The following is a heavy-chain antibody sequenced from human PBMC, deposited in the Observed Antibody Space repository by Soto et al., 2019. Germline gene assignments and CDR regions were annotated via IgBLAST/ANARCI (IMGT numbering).Heavy chain of an antibody. CDR2: IWNDETNK. Sequence: QVQLVESGGGVVQPGRSLRLSCAASRFTFSTYVMHWVRQAPGKGLEWVSVIWNDETNKYYADSVKGRFTISRDIFKKPVYRQRDSLRAEYSAAYFCARGKYLVGYCLDVWGQGTTVTVSS. J-gene: IGHJ6*02. CDR3: ARGKYLVGYCLDV. D-gene: IGHD2-8*02. V-gene: IGHV3-33*01. CDR1: RFTFSTYV.